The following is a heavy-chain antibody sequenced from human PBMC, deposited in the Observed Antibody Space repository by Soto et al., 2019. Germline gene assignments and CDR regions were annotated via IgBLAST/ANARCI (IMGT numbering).Heavy chain of an antibody. Sequence: GGSLRLSCAASGFTFSSYSMNWVRQAPGKGLEWVSSISSSSSYIYYADSVKGRFTISRDNAKNSLYLQMNSLRAEDTAVYYCARAFDSGYDWLTDYWGQGTLVTVSS. V-gene: IGHV3-21*01. D-gene: IGHD5-12*01. CDR3: ARAFDSGYDWLTDY. CDR2: ISSSSSYI. CDR1: GFTFSSYS. J-gene: IGHJ4*02.